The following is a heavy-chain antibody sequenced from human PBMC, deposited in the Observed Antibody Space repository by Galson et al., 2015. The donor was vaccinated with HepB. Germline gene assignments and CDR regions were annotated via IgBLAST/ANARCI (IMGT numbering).Heavy chain of an antibody. Sequence: ETLSLTCTVSGGSIISSNYYWGWIRQPPGKGLEWIGSIYYSGSTYYNSSLKSRVTISVDTSKNQFSLKLSSVTAADTAVYHCARHRGDHYYDGIGFDYWGQGTLVTVSS. J-gene: IGHJ4*02. CDR2: IYYSGST. V-gene: IGHV4-39*01. CDR1: GGSIISSNYY. CDR3: ARHRGDHYYDGIGFDY. D-gene: IGHD3-22*01.